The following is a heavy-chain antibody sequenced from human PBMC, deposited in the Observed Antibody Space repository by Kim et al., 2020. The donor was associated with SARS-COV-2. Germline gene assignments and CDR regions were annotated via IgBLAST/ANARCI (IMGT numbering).Heavy chain of an antibody. D-gene: IGHD2-8*02. CDR3: AKPDSLDIVLVDD. J-gene: IGHJ4*02. Sequence: YADAVKGRFTISRDNSKNTLYLQMNSLRAEDTAVYYCAKPDSLDIVLVDDWGQGTLVTVSS. V-gene: IGHV3-23*01.